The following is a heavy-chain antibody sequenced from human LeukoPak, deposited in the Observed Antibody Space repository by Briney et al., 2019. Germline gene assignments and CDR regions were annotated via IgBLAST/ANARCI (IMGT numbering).Heavy chain of an antibody. V-gene: IGHV4-30-4*01. CDR3: ARAQYYYDSSGYRFDY. J-gene: IGHJ4*02. CDR1: GGSISSGDYY. CDR2: IYYSGST. D-gene: IGHD3-22*01. Sequence: PSQTLSLTCTVSGGSISSGDYYWSWIRQPPGKGLEWIGYIYYSGSTYYNPSLKSRVTISVDTSKNQFSLELSSVTAADTAVYYCARAQYYYDSSGYRFDYWGQGTLVTVSS.